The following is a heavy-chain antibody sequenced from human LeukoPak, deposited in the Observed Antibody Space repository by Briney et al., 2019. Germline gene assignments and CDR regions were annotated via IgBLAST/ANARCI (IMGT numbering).Heavy chain of an antibody. CDR2: ISGSGGST. J-gene: IGHJ4*02. Sequence: GGPLRLSCAASGFTFSIYAMIWVRQAPGKGLEWVSAISGSGGSTYYADPVKGRFTISRDNSKNTLYLQMNSLRAEDTAVYYCAKDLGKWEPQNPDYWGQGTLVTVSS. V-gene: IGHV3-23*01. CDR3: AKDLGKWEPQNPDY. D-gene: IGHD1-26*01. CDR1: GFTFSIYA.